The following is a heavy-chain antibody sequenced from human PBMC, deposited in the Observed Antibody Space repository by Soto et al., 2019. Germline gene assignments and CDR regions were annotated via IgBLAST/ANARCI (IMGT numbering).Heavy chain of an antibody. CDR1: GFTFSSYA. D-gene: IGHD6-19*01. CDR3: AKDLYSSGWYADY. V-gene: IGHV3-23*01. Sequence: PGGSLRLSCAASGFTFSSYAMSWVRQAPGKGLEWVSGISGSGDSTYYADSVKGRFTIPRDNSKNTLYLQMNSLRAEDTAVYYCAKDLYSSGWYADYWGQGTLVTVSS. J-gene: IGHJ4*02. CDR2: ISGSGDST.